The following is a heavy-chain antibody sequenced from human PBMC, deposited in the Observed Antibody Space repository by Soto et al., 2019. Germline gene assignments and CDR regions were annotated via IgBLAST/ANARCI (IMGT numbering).Heavy chain of an antibody. CDR2: ISYDGSNK. D-gene: IGHD3-16*01. V-gene: IGHV3-30-3*01. J-gene: IGHJ3*02. CDR1: GFAFSSYA. CDR3: ARDRRARGPGAFEI. Sequence: QVQLVESGGGVVQPGRSLRLSCAAYGFAFSSYAMHWIRQAPGKGLEWVAVISYDGSNKYYADSVKGRFTISRDNSKNTLYLQMNSLRAEDTAVYYCARDRRARGPGAFEIWDQGTMVTVSS.